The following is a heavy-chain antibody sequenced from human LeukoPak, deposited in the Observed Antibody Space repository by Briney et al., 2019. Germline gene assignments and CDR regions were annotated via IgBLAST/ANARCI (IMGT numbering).Heavy chain of an antibody. CDR3: ARAPSEIGGYYPEYFRH. CDR2: LKSDGST. D-gene: IGHD3-3*01. J-gene: IGHJ1*01. Sequence: GGSLTLSCASSRFTFSTYWLHWVGQAPGKGLVWVSRLKSDGSTNYADSVKGRFTISRDNAKNTLSLQMNSLRPEDTGVYYCARAPSEIGGYYPEYFRHWGQGTLVTVSS. V-gene: IGHV3-74*01. CDR1: RFTFSTYW.